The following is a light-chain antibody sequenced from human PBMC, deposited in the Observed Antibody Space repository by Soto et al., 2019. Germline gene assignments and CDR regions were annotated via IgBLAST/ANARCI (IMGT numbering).Light chain of an antibody. V-gene: IGKV4-1*01. CDR2: WAS. Sequence: DIILTQSPDSLAVSLGERATINCKSSQSVLHSSNNKNYLAWFQQKPGQPPKLLIYWASTRDSGVPDRFSGSGSETDFTLTISSLQAADVAVYYCQQYHSSPKWTLGQGTKVDIK. CDR3: QQYHSSPKWT. J-gene: IGKJ1*01. CDR1: QSVLHSSNNKNY.